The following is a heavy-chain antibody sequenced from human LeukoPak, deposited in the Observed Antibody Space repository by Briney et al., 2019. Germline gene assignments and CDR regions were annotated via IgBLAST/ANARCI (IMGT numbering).Heavy chain of an antibody. D-gene: IGHD2-2*01. CDR3: ARQKCTSASCLTKNAFDI. CDR1: GGSISSSSYY. V-gene: IGHV4-39*01. Sequence: SETLSLTCTVSGGSISSSSYYWGWIRQPPGKGLEWIGNIYTSGSTNYNPSLESRVTISVDTSKNQFSLDLSSVTAADTAVYYCARQKCTSASCLTKNAFDIWGQGTMVTVSS. J-gene: IGHJ3*02. CDR2: IYTSGST.